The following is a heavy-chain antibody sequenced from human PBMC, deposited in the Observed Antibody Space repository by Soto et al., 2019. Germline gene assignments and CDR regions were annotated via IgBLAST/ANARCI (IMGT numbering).Heavy chain of an antibody. V-gene: IGHV4-39*01. Sequence: QLQLQESGPGLVKPSENLSLTCTVSGGSISSSSYYWGWCRQPPGTWLEWIGSIYYSGSTYYNPSLKIRVTISVDKSKSQFSLKLSSVTAADTAVYYCARKGYGDPSPYDDWGQGTLVTVSS. CDR1: GGSISSSSYY. D-gene: IGHD4-17*01. CDR2: IYYSGST. J-gene: IGHJ4*02. CDR3: ARKGYGDPSPYDD.